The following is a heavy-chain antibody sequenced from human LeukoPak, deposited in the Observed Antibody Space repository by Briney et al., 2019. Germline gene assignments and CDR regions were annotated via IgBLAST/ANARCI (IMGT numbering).Heavy chain of an antibody. D-gene: IGHD5-18*01. CDR2: MNPNSGGT. V-gene: IGHV1-2*02. J-gene: IGHJ6*03. CDR1: GYTFTDYY. CDR3: ARGYGIYYYYYMDV. Sequence: ASVKVSCKASGYTFTDYYIHWVRQAPGQGLEWMAWMNPNSGGTSYAQKFQGRVTMTRDTSISTAYMELSRLRSDDTAVYYCARGYGIYYYYYMDVWGKGTTVTVSS.